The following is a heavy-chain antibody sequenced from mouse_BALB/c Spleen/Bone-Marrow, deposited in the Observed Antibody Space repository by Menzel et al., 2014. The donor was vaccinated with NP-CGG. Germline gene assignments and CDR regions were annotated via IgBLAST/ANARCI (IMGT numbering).Heavy chain of an antibody. V-gene: IGHV14-3*02. CDR2: IDPANGNT. D-gene: IGHD2-4*01. CDR3: ASLDDYIY. Sequence: VQLQQSGAELVKPGASVKLSCTASGFNIXDTYMHWVKQRPEQGLEWIGRIDPANGNTKYDPKLQGKATITADTSSNTAYLQLSSLTSEDTAVYYCASLDDYIYWGQGTLVTVSA. CDR1: GFNIXDTY. J-gene: IGHJ3*01.